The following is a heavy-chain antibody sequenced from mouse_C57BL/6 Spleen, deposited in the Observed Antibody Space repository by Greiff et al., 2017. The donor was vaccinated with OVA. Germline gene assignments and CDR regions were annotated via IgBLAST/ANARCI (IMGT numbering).Heavy chain of an antibody. CDR3: ASQDSNWFAY. CDR1: GYSITSGYY. V-gene: IGHV3-6*01. J-gene: IGHJ3*01. CDR2: ISYDGSN. D-gene: IGHD3-2*01. Sequence: EVQLQESGPGLVKPSQSLSLTCSVTGYSITSGYYWNWIRQFPGNKLEWMGYISYDGSNNYNPSLKNRISITRDTSKNQFFLKLNSVTTEDTATYYCASQDSNWFAYWGQGTLVTVSA.